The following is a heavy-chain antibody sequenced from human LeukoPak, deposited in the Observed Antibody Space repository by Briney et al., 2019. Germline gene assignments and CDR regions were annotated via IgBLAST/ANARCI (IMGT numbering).Heavy chain of an antibody. V-gene: IGHV3-7*03. CDR1: GFTFSSNW. CDR3: ARGGGGSCY. CDR2: IKQDGSEK. J-gene: IGHJ4*02. D-gene: IGHD2-15*01. Sequence: GGSLRLSCAASGFTFSSNWMSWVRQAPGKRLEWVANIKQDGSEKYYVDSVKGRFTISRDNAKNSLYLQMNSLRAEDTALYYCARGGGGSCYGGQGTLVTVSS.